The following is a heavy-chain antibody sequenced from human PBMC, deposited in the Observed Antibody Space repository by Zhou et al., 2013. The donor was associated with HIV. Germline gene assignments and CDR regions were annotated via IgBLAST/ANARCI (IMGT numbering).Heavy chain of an antibody. V-gene: IGHV1-69*12. Sequence: QVQLVQSGAEVKKPGSSVKVSCKASGGTFSTYAISWVRQAPGQGLEWMGGIIPFFGTPNYAQKFQGRVAITAAESTRTTYLELSSLRSEDTAVYYCARGLVVVVAYDAFDIWGQGTMVTVSS. CDR1: GGTFSTYA. CDR3: ARGLVVVVAYDAFDI. CDR2: IIPFFGTP. J-gene: IGHJ3*02. D-gene: IGHD2-15*01.